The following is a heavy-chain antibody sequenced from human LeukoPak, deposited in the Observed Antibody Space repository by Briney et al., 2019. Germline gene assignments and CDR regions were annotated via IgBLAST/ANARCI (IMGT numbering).Heavy chain of an antibody. CDR1: GGSISSYY. J-gene: IGHJ5*02. D-gene: IGHD3-22*01. CDR3: ARASGGYYNNWFDP. CDR2: IYYTGST. Sequence: PSETLSLTCTVSGGSISSYYWSWIRQPPGKGLEWIGYIYYTGSTNYNPSLKSRVTISVDTSKNQFSLNLNSVTTADTAVYYCARASGGYYNNWFDPWGQGTLVTVSS. V-gene: IGHV4-59*01.